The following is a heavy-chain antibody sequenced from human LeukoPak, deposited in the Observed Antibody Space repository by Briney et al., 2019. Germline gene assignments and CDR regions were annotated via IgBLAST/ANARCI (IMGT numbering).Heavy chain of an antibody. CDR3: ASRQQLVHFNY. Sequence: GGSLRLSCAASGFTFSSYSMNWVRQAPGKGLEWVSSISSSSYIYYADSVKGRFTISRDNAKNSLYLQMNSLRAEDTAVYYCASRQQLVHFNYWGQGTLVTVSS. CDR1: GFTFSSYS. D-gene: IGHD6-13*01. CDR2: ISSSSYI. V-gene: IGHV3-21*01. J-gene: IGHJ4*02.